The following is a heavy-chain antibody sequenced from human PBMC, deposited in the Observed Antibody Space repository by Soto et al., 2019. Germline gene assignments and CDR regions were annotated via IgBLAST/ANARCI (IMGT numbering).Heavy chain of an antibody. V-gene: IGHV4-39*01. J-gene: IGHJ4*02. Sequence: QLQLQESGPGLVKPSETLSLTCTVSGGSISSSSYYCGWIRQPPGKGLEWIGSIDYSGSTYYNPSLKSRVTISVDTSKNQFSLKLSSVTAADTAVYYCARRGSSSWYGYWGQGTLVTVSS. CDR2: IDYSGST. D-gene: IGHD6-13*01. CDR3: ARRGSSSWYGY. CDR1: GGSISSSSYY.